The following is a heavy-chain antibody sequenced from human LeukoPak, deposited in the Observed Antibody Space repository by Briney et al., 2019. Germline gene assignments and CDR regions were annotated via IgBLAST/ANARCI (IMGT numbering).Heavy chain of an antibody. Sequence: SETLSLTCAVTGYSISSGYYWGCIRQPPEKGLEWIVSMYHSGSTYSNPSLKSRVTISVDTSKNQFSLKLSSVTAADTAVYYCAREIRSGRPQYFDYWGQGNLVTVSS. CDR2: MYHSGST. D-gene: IGHD3-10*01. J-gene: IGHJ4*02. CDR3: AREIRSGRPQYFDY. CDR1: GYSISSGYY. V-gene: IGHV4-38-2*02.